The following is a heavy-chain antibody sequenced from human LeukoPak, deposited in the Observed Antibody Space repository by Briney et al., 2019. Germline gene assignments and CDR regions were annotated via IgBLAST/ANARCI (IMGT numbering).Heavy chain of an antibody. Sequence: GGSLRLSCAASGFTFSSYSINWVRHAPGKGLEWVSSIDSSTSHIYYADSVKGRFTISRDNAKNSLYLQMNSLRAEDTALYYCARAAASYGTSRIDYWGQGTLVTVSS. J-gene: IGHJ4*02. CDR2: IDSSTSHI. V-gene: IGHV3-21*01. CDR1: GFTFSSYS. D-gene: IGHD6-13*01. CDR3: ARAAASYGTSRIDY.